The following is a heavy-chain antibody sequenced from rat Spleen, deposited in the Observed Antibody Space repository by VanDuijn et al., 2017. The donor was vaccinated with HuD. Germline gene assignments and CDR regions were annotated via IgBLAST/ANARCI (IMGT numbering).Heavy chain of an antibody. J-gene: IGHJ2*01. CDR3: ARGRLFDY. Sequence: EVRLVESGGGPVQPGRSLKLSCVASGFTFSSYWMYWIRQAPTKGLEWVASISTGGGNTYYRDSVKGRFTISRDNAKSSLYLQMDSLRSEDTATYYCARGRLFDYWGQGVMVTVSS. CDR2: ISTGGGNT. V-gene: IGHV5-25*01. CDR1: GFTFSSYW.